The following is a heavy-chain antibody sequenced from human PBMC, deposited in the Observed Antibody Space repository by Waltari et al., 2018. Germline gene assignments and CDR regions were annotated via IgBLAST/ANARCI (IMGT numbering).Heavy chain of an antibody. Sequence: KPGASVKVSCKVSGYTLTELSMHWVRQAPGKGLEWMGGFDPEDGETIYAQKFQGRVTMTEDTSTDTAYMELSSLRSEDTAVYYCATDIRFKGWELRRGGFDPWGQGTLVTVSS. D-gene: IGHD1-26*01. V-gene: IGHV1-24*01. CDR2: FDPEDGET. CDR1: GYTLTELS. CDR3: ATDIRFKGWELRRGGFDP. J-gene: IGHJ5*02.